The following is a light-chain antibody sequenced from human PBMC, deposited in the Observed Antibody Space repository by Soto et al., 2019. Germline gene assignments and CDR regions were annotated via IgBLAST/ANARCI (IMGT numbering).Light chain of an antibody. Sequence: QTVVTQSSSASASLGSSVKLTCTLSSGHSSYIIAWHQQQPGKAPRYLMKLEGSGSYNKGSGVPDRFSGSSSGADRYLTISNLQSEDEADYYCETWESNTQVFGGGTTLTVL. V-gene: IGLV4-60*03. CDR2: LEGSGSY. CDR1: SGHSSYI. J-gene: IGLJ2*01. CDR3: ETWESNTQV.